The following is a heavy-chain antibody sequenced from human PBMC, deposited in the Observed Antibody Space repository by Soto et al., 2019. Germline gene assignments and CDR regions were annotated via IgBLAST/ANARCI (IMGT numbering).Heavy chain of an antibody. CDR1: GFTFSSYD. V-gene: IGHV3-9*01. Sequence: EVQLLESGGGLVQPGGSLRLSCAASGFTFSSYDMTWVRQAPGKGLEWVSGISWNSGSIGYADSVKGRFTISRDNAKNSLYLQMNSLRAEDTALYYCAKDLVRDYYYGMDVWGQGTTVTVSS. CDR2: ISWNSGSI. D-gene: IGHD6-6*01. CDR3: AKDLVRDYYYGMDV. J-gene: IGHJ6*02.